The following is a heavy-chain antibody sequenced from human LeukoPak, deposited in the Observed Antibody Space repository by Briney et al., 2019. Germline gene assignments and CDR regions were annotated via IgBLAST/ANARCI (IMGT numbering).Heavy chain of an antibody. CDR1: GGSISSYY. V-gene: IGHV4-4*07. Sequence: SSETLSLTCTVSGGSISSYYWSWIRQPAGKGLEWIGRIYTSGSTNYNPSLKSRVTISVDTSKNQFSLKLSSVTAADTAVYYCARLSNYYDSSGYYSASDYWGQGTLVTVSS. J-gene: IGHJ4*02. D-gene: IGHD3-22*01. CDR2: IYTSGST. CDR3: ARLSNYYDSSGYYSASDY.